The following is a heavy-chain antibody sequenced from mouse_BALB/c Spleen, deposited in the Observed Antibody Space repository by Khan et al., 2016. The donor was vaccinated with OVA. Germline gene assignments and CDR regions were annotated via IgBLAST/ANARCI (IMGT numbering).Heavy chain of an antibody. CDR2: INPHIGET. J-gene: IGHJ2*01. V-gene: IGHV1-20*02. D-gene: IGHD1-1*01. CDR3: ARKNGSDFDY. Sequence: VQLKESGPELVKPGASVKISCKASGYSFTGYFMNWVMQSHGKSLEWIGRINPHIGETFYNQKFKGKAILTVDESSSTLHMELRSLASEDSAVYYCARKNGSDFDYWGQGTTLTVSA. CDR1: GYSFTGYF.